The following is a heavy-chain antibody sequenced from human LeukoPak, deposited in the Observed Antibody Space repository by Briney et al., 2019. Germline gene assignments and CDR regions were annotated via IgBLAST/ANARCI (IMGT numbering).Heavy chain of an antibody. J-gene: IGHJ4*02. CDR1: GGSISSSSYY. Sequence: KTSETLSLTCTVAGGSISSSSYYWGWIRQPPGKGLEGIVSIYYSGSTYYNPPLKSRVTISVDTSKNQFSLKLSSVTAADTAVYSCARHGNDYAFWSGYYRDYWGQGTLVTVSS. CDR3: ARHGNDYAFWSGYYRDY. CDR2: IYYSGST. D-gene: IGHD3-3*01. V-gene: IGHV4-39*01.